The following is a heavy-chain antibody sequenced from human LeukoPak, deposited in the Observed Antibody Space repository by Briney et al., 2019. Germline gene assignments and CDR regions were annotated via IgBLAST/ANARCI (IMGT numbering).Heavy chain of an antibody. CDR1: GYTFTGYY. V-gene: IGHV1-2*02. CDR3: ARVPRVGGAGNNWFDP. Sequence: ASVKVSCKASGYTFTGYYMHWVRQAPGQGLEWMGWINPNSGGTNYAQKFQGRVTMTRDTSISTAYMELSRLRSDDTAVYYCARVPRVGGAGNNWFDPWGQGTLVTVSS. J-gene: IGHJ5*02. D-gene: IGHD3-16*01. CDR2: INPNSGGT.